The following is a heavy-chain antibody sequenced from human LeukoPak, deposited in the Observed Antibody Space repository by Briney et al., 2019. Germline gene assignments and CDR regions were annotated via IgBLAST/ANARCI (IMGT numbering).Heavy chain of an antibody. CDR2: LSGSGITT. CDR1: GFTFSNSA. CDR3: AKGIYSSGWSYFDY. Sequence: GGSLRLSCAASGFTFSNSAMSWVRQAPGKGLEWVSTLSGSGITTYYADSVKGRFTISRDNSKNTLYLQMDSLRAEDTAVYYCAKGIYSSGWSYFDYWGHGTPVTVSS. J-gene: IGHJ4*01. D-gene: IGHD6-19*01. V-gene: IGHV3-23*01.